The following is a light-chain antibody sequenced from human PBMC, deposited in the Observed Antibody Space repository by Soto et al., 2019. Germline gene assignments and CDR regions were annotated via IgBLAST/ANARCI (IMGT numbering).Light chain of an antibody. J-gene: IGKJ1*01. Sequence: EIVMTQSPATLSVSPGERATLSCRASQSVSSNLAWYQQKPGQAPRLLIYGASTRATGIPARFSGSGSGTEFTLTISSLQSEDFAVYSCQLYNNSPHTFGQST. CDR3: QLYNNSPHT. V-gene: IGKV3-15*01. CDR2: GAS. CDR1: QSVSSN.